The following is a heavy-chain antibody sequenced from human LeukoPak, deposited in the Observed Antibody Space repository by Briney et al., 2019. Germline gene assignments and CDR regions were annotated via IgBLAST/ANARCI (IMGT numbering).Heavy chain of an antibody. CDR1: GYTFTSYG. CDR2: INPSGGST. CDR3: ARVKGVSTMITFGGVIVPPLDAFDI. J-gene: IGHJ3*02. V-gene: IGHV1-46*01. D-gene: IGHD3-16*02. Sequence: ASVKVSCKASGYTFTSYGISWVRQAPGQGLEWMGIINPSGGSTSYAQKFQGRVTVTRDMSTSTVYMELSSLRSEDTAVYYCARVKGVSTMITFGGVIVPPLDAFDIWGQGTMVTVSS.